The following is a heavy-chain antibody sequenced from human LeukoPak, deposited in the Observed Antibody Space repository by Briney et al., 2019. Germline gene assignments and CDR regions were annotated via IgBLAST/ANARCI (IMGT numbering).Heavy chain of an antibody. CDR2: IYYSGST. CDR3: ARDRGFDPNIYYYYMDV. J-gene: IGHJ6*03. CDR1: GGSISSGGYY. V-gene: IGHV4-31*03. D-gene: IGHD3-9*01. Sequence: SQTLSLTCTVSGGSISSGGYYWSWIRQHPGKGLEWIGYIYYSGSTYYNPSLKSRVTISVDTSKNQFSLKLRSVTAADTAVYYCARDRGFDPNIYYYYMDVWGKGTTVTVSS.